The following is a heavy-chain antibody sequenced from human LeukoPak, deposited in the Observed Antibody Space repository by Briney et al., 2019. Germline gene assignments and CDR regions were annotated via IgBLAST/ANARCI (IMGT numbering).Heavy chain of an antibody. CDR2: MYRTGST. CDR1: GGXISTYY. V-gene: IGHV4-59*01. Sequence: PSETLSLTCTVSGGXISTYYWSWIRQPPGKGLEWIGYMYRTGSTNYNPSLKSRVTITPDTSKNQFSLRLTSVTAADTAVYYCAREGTYGWYNWFDPWGQGTLVTVSS. CDR3: AREGTYGWYNWFDP. D-gene: IGHD6-19*01. J-gene: IGHJ5*02.